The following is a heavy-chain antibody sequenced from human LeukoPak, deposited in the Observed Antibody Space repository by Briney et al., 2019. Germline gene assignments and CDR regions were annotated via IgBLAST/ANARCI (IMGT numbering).Heavy chain of an antibody. D-gene: IGHD2-2*01. CDR1: GYTFTDYY. Sequence: GASVKVSCKASGYTFTDYYVHWVRQAPGQGLEWMGWINPNSGGTNYAQKFRGRVTMTRDTSITTAYMEVSRLTSDDTAVYYCARSYCSSTSCSDYMDVWAKGTTVTISS. CDR3: ARSYCSSTSCSDYMDV. V-gene: IGHV1-2*02. J-gene: IGHJ6*03. CDR2: INPNSGGT.